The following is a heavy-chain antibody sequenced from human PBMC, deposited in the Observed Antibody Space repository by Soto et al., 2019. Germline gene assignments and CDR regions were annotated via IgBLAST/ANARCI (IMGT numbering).Heavy chain of an antibody. J-gene: IGHJ4*02. CDR1: GFTFSGSA. Sequence: GSLRFSWAASGFTFSGSAMHLLRQASGKGLEWVGRISSKANSYAKTYAASVKGRFTFSRDDSENTAYLQMNSLKTEDTVVYYCTRHSDYDFWSGPDYWGQGTLVTVSS. CDR2: ISSKANSYAK. V-gene: IGHV3-73*01. D-gene: IGHD3-3*01. CDR3: TRHSDYDFWSGPDY.